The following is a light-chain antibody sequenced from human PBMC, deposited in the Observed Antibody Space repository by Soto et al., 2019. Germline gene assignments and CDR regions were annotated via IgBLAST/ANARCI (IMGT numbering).Light chain of an antibody. CDR2: GAS. Sequence: VLTQYTATLSVSPGESATLSCRASQSVSSHLAWYQQKPGQAPRLLIYGASTRATGSPARFSGSGSGTEFTLTISSLQSEDFAVYYCQHYKTWSWTFGQGTKVDI. CDR1: QSVSSH. J-gene: IGKJ1*01. CDR3: QHYKTWSWT. V-gene: IGKV3-15*01.